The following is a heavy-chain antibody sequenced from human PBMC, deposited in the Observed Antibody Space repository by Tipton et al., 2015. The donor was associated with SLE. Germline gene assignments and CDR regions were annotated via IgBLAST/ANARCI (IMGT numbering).Heavy chain of an antibody. CDR2: INSDGSST. CDR3: ARTFGGVIVYYFDY. J-gene: IGHJ4*02. CDR1: GFTFSDYY. D-gene: IGHD3-16*02. Sequence: SLRLSCAASGFTFSDYYMSWIRQAPGKGLVWVSRINSDGSSTSYADSVKGRFTISRDNAKNTLYLQMNSLRAEDTAVYYCARTFGGVIVYYFDYWGQGTLVTVSS. V-gene: IGHV3-74*01.